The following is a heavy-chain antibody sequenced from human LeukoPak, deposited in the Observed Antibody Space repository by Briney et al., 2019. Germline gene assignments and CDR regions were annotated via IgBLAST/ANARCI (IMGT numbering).Heavy chain of an antibody. Sequence: SETLSLTCTVSGGSISSGGYYWSWIRQHPGKGLEWIGYIYYSGSTYYDPSLKSRVTISVDTSKNQFSLKLSSVTAADTAVYYCARANYDILTGSSGYGMDVWGQGTTVTVSS. J-gene: IGHJ6*02. CDR1: GGSISSGGYY. V-gene: IGHV4-31*03. D-gene: IGHD3-9*01. CDR2: IYYSGST. CDR3: ARANYDILTGSSGYGMDV.